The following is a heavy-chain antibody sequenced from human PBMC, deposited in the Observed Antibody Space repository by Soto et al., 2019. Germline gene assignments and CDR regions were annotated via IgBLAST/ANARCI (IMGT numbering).Heavy chain of an antibody. V-gene: IGHV3-23*01. CDR2: ISGSGGGT. J-gene: IGHJ4*02. D-gene: IGHD3-16*01. CDR3: AKDHWGSY. CDR1: GFTFSTYA. Sequence: EMQLLESGGGLVQPGGSLRLSCVASGFTFSTYAMSWVRQAPGKGLEWVSAISGSGGGTDYADSVKGRFTISRDNSKNSRNLQINTLRAEDTALYYCAKDHWGSYSGQGTLVTVSS.